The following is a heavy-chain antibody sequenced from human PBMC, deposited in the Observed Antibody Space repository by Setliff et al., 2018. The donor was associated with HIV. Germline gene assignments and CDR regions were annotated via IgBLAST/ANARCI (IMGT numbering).Heavy chain of an antibody. D-gene: IGHD5-12*01. V-gene: IGHV4-59*11. Sequence: LSLTCTVSSGYMSGHFWTWVRQPPGKGLEWIGYIYYSGSTYYKPSLKSRGTISVDTSKNQFYLKLNSVTAADSAVYYCTLTSRLDGYFDPWGQGTLVTVSS. CDR2: IYYSGST. J-gene: IGHJ5*02. CDR3: TLTSRLDGYFDP. CDR1: SGYMSGHF.